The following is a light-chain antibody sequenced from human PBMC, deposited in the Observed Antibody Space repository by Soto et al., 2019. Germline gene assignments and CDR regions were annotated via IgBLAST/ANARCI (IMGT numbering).Light chain of an antibody. V-gene: IGLV2-14*01. CDR1: ISDICGFYY. CDR2: QVS. Sequence: QSALTQAASLSRSPGQSITISCTGTISDICGFYYVSWYQHHPGKDPKLMIYQVSNRPSGVSNRFSGSKSGNTASLTISGLQAEDEADYFCSSYSSSSTFYVFGAGTKVTVL. J-gene: IGLJ1*01. CDR3: SSYSSSSTFYV.